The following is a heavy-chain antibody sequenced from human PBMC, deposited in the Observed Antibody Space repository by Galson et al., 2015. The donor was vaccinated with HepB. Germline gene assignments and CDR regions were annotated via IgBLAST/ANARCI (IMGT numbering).Heavy chain of an antibody. J-gene: IGHJ4*02. CDR1: GFTFSSYA. D-gene: IGHD6-13*01. CDR2: ISGSGGST. CDR3: ATSNLAAAGPADY. Sequence: SLRLSCAASGFTFSSYAMSWVRQAPGKGLEWVSAISGSGGSTYYADSVKGRFTIFRDNSKNTLYLQMNSLRAEDTAVYYCATSNLAAAGPADYWGQGTLVTVSS. V-gene: IGHV3-23*01.